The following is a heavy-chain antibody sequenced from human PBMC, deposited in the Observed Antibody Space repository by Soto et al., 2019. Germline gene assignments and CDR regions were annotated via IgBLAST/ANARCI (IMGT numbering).Heavy chain of an antibody. CDR1: GFTFSDHY. D-gene: IGHD6-13*01. CDR3: ARGAHSSSWRYFDY. Sequence: VGSLRLSCAASGFTFSDHYMDWVRQAPGKGLEWVGRTRNKANSYTTEYAASVKGRFTISRDDSKNSLYLQMNSLKTEDTAVYYCARGAHSSSWRYFDYWGQGTLVTVSS. CDR2: TRNKANSYTT. J-gene: IGHJ4*02. V-gene: IGHV3-72*01.